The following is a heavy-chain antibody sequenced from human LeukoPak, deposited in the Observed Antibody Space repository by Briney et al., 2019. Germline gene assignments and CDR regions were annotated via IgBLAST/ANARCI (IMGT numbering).Heavy chain of an antibody. V-gene: IGHV3-23*01. Sequence: GGSLRLSCAASGFTFSSYAMSWVRQAPGKGLEWVSAISGSGGSTYYADSVKGRFTISRDNSKNTLYLQMNSLRAEDTAVYYCAKDPQPKRYSSSWYSGWFDPWGQGTLVTVSS. CDR2: ISGSGGST. D-gene: IGHD6-13*01. J-gene: IGHJ5*02. CDR1: GFTFSSYA. CDR3: AKDPQPKRYSSSWYSGWFDP.